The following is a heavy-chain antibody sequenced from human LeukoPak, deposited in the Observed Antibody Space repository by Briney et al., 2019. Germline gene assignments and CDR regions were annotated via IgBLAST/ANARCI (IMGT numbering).Heavy chain of an antibody. J-gene: IGHJ3*01. Sequence: SSEPLSLTCAVCGGYISPFYWMWMRQPPGKGVEWIAYIYYTGNANYNASLKSRVTISVDTSKNQFSLRLQSVTASDMALYYCARHHPLSKAANAFDVWGQGTMVTVSS. CDR1: GGYISPFY. D-gene: IGHD4-11*01. CDR2: IYYTGNA. CDR3: ARHHPLSKAANAFDV. V-gene: IGHV4-59*08.